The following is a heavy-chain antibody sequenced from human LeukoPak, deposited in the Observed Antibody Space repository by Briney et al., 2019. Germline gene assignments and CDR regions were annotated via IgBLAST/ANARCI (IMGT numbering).Heavy chain of an antibody. CDR1: GFTFSSYA. Sequence: GRSLRLSCAASGFTFSSYAMHWVRQAPGKGLEWVAVISYDGSNKYYADSVKGRFTISRDNSKNTLYLQMNSLRAGDTAVYYCARDLVFYGDYGYWGQGTLVTVSS. CDR2: ISYDGSNK. CDR3: ARDLVFYGDYGY. V-gene: IGHV3-30*04. J-gene: IGHJ4*02. D-gene: IGHD4-17*01.